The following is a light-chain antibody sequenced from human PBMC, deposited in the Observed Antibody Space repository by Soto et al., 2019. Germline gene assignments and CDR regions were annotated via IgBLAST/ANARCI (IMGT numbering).Light chain of an antibody. V-gene: IGKV1-12*01. J-gene: IGKJ3*01. CDR3: QHANAFPFT. Sequence: DIQMTQSPASVSASVGDTVTITCRASQEILSWLDWYQQKPGEAPRLMIYASSNLQSGVPSRFSGSRSCTDFTRTSSGAQPDDFGAYDWQHANAFPFTGGPGTRLDIK. CDR1: QEILSW. CDR2: ASS.